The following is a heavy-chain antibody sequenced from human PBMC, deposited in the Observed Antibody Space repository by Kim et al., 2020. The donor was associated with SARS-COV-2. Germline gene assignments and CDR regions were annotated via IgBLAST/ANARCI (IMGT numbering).Heavy chain of an antibody. D-gene: IGHD3-22*01. V-gene: IGHV3-30*01. CDR3: ARDYYDSSGYSNYGMDV. J-gene: IGHJ6*02. Sequence: VKCRFTIARDDSKNTLYLQMNSLRAEDTAVYYCARDYYDSSGYSNYGMDVWGQGTTVTVSS.